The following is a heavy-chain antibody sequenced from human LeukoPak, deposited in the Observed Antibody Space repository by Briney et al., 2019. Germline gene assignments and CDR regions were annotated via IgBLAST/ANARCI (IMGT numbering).Heavy chain of an antibody. V-gene: IGHV3-23*01. CDR3: AKGVRFADYYYMDV. D-gene: IGHD3-3*01. J-gene: IGHJ6*03. CDR2: ISGSGGST. Sequence: GGSLRLSCVASGFTFSSYAMSWVRQAPGKGLEWVSAISGSGGSTYYADSVKGRFTISRDNSKNTLYLQMNSLRAEDTAVYYCAKGVRFADYYYMDVWGKGTTVTVSS. CDR1: GFTFSSYA.